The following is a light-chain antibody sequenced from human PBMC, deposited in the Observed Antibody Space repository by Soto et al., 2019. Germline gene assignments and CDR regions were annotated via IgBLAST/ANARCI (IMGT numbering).Light chain of an antibody. CDR3: QQYYSYPQT. V-gene: IGKV1-9*01. J-gene: IGKJ1*01. CDR2: ASS. CDR1: QGIGTY. Sequence: IQLTQSPSSLSASVGDRVTVTCRASQGIGTYLVWYTQKSGKATTVMIYASSTLQTGVPSRVSGSGSGTDFTLTISCLQSEDFATYYCQQYYSYPQTFGQGTKVDIK.